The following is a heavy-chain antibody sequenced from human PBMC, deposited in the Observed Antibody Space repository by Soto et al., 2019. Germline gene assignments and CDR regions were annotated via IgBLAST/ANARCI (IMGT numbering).Heavy chain of an antibody. J-gene: IGHJ4*02. V-gene: IGHV1-18*04. Sequence: SGAEVRKPGASVKVSCKTSGYSFTNHGISWVRQAPGQGLEWMGWISGYSGSSRYAQKSQGRVAMTIDTSTITAYMELRSLRPDDTAMYFCARVGGQLPLYFDYWGQGTLVTVSS. CDR2: ISGYSGSS. CDR1: GYSFTNHG. CDR3: ARVGGQLPLYFDY. D-gene: IGHD2-2*01.